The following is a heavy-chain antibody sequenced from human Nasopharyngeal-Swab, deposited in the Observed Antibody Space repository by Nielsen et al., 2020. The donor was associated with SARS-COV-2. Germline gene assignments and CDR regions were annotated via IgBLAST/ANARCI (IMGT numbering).Heavy chain of an antibody. D-gene: IGHD2-15*01. Sequence: LRLSCTVSGGSISNGGYYWSWIRQHPGKGLEWIGYIYYSGSTYYNPSLKSRVTISVDTSKNQFSLKLSSVTAADTAVYYCARDRPEDTPFDYWGQGTLVTVSS. J-gene: IGHJ4*02. CDR1: GGSISNGGYY. CDR3: ARDRPEDTPFDY. CDR2: IYYSGST. V-gene: IGHV4-31*03.